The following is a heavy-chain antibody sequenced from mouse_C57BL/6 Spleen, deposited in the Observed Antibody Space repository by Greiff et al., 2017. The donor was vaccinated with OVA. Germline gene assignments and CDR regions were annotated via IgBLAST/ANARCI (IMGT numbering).Heavy chain of an antibody. CDR1: GYTFTSYW. CDR3: ARGDSSGYLGWFAY. Sequence: VQLQQPGAELVRPGSSVKLSCKASGYTFTSYWMHWVKQRPIQGLEWIGNIDPSDSETHYNQKFKDKATLTVDKSSSTAYMQLSSLTSEDSAVYYCARGDSSGYLGWFAYWGQGTLVTVSA. J-gene: IGHJ3*01. CDR2: IDPSDSET. V-gene: IGHV1-52*01. D-gene: IGHD3-2*02.